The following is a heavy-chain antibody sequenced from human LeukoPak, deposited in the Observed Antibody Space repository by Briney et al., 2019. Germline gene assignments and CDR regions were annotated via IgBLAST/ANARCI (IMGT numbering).Heavy chain of an antibody. CDR3: ASRETVRTRSLENYYYYYMDV. J-gene: IGHJ6*03. D-gene: IGHD3-16*02. V-gene: IGHV4-59*01. Sequence: SETLSLTCTVSGGSISSYYWSWIRQPPGKGLEWIGYIYYSGSTNYNPSLKSRVTISVDTSKNQFSLKLSSVTAADTAMYYCASRETVRTRSLENYYYYYMDVWGKGTTVTVSS. CDR1: GGSISSYY. CDR2: IYYSGST.